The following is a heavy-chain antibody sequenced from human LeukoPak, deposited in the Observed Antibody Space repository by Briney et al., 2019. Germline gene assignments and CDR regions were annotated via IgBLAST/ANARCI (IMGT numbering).Heavy chain of an antibody. CDR2: MNPTGGSA. CDR3: ARDAMVQRLAYMDI. Sequence: ASVKVSCKASGYTFTNNYIHWVRQAPGQGLEWMGVMNPTGGSASHAPKFQARFIMTRNVSSSTAYMELRSLRSEDTAVYYCARDAMVQRLAYMDIWGDGTTVSVSS. J-gene: IGHJ6*03. CDR1: GYTFTNNY. D-gene: IGHD5-18*01. V-gene: IGHV1-46*01.